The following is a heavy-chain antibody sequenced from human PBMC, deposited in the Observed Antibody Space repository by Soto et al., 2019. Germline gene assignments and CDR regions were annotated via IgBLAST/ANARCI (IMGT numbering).Heavy chain of an antibody. CDR3: ASTRLETLYYYYVMDV. CDR1: GGSISSYY. J-gene: IGHJ6*02. Sequence: SETLSLTCTVSGGSISSYYWSWIRQPPGKGLKWIGYFYYSGSTNYNPSLKSRVTISVDTSKNQFSLKLSSVTAADTAVYYCASTRLETLYYYYVMDVWGQGTTVIVSS. CDR2: FYYSGST. D-gene: IGHD1-1*01. V-gene: IGHV4-59*01.